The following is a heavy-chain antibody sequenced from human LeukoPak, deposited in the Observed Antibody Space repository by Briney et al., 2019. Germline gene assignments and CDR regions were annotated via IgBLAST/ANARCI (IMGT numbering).Heavy chain of an antibody. J-gene: IGHJ6*02. CDR3: ARGDYDSSGYSSPGYYGMDV. CDR2: IYYSGST. V-gene: IGHV4-31*03. CDR1: GGSISSGGYY. D-gene: IGHD3-22*01. Sequence: PSETLPLTCTVSGGSISSGGYYWSWMRQHPGKGLEWIGYIYYSGSTYYNPSLKSRVTISVDTSKNQFSLKLSSVTAADTAVYYCARGDYDSSGYSSPGYYGMDVWGQGTTVTVSS.